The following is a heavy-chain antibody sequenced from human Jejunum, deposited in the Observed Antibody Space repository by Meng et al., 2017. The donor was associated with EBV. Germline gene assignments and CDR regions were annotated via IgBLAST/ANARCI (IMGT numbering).Heavy chain of an antibody. V-gene: IGHV4-4*02. CDR2: IFHAGNT. CDR3: ARGSHYTWDV. CDR1: GDSIISTDTW. J-gene: IGHJ4*02. D-gene: IGHD3-16*01. Sequence: VQWQGPGPGLVKPSGTLSLTCGVSGDSIISTDTWWSWVRQPPGKGLEWIGEIFHAGNTNYNPSLKSQVTMSVDTSKNQFSLNLSSVTAADSAVYYCARGSHYTWDVWGQGTLVTVSS.